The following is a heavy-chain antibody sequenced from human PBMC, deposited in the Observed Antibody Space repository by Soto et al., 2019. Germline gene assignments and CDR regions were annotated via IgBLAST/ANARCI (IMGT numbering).Heavy chain of an antibody. CDR1: GFTFSSYG. CDR2: IWYDGSNK. D-gene: IGHD2-15*01. CDR3: ASDLGYGRGGSCPRWGIIDY. V-gene: IGHV3-33*01. J-gene: IGHJ4*02. Sequence: QVQLVESGGGVVQPGRSLRLSCAASGFTFSSYGMHWVRQAPGKGLEWVAIIWYDGSNKYYADSVKGRFTISRDNSKNTLYLQMTGLRAEDTAVYYCASDLGYGRGGSCPRWGIIDYWGQGTLFTVSS.